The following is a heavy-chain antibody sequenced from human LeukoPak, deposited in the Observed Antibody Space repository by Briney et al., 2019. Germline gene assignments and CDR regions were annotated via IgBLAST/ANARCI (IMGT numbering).Heavy chain of an antibody. Sequence: GGSLRLSCAASGFSFTSYSFNWVRQAPGKGLEWVSGINWNGGSTSYADSVKGRFTISRDNAKNSLYLQMNSLRAEDTALYYCARDLDYGGNSGFGWFDPWGQGTLVTVSS. CDR3: ARDLDYGGNSGFGWFDP. CDR1: GFSFTSYS. V-gene: IGHV3-20*04. J-gene: IGHJ5*02. CDR2: INWNGGST. D-gene: IGHD4-23*01.